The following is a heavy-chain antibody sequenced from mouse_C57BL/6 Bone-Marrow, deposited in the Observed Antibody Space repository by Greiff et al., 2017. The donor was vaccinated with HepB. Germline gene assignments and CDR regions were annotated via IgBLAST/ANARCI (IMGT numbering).Heavy chain of an antibody. CDR1: GFTFSSYA. CDR3: ARDRNYPFYFDY. D-gene: IGHD1-1*01. V-gene: IGHV5-4*01. Sequence: DVMLVESGGGLVKPGGSLKLSCAASGFTFSSYAMSWVRQTPEKRLEWVATISDGGSYTYYPDNVKGRFTISRDNAKNNLYLQMSHLKSEDTAMYYCARDRNYPFYFDYWGQGTTLTVSS. J-gene: IGHJ2*01. CDR2: ISDGGSYT.